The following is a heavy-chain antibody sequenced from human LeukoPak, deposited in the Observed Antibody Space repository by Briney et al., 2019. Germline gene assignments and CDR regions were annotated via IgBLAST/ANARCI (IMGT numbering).Heavy chain of an antibody. Sequence: SQTLSLTCAISGDSVSSNSAAWNWIRQSPSRGLEWLGRTYYRSKWYNDYAVSVRSRITINPDTSKNQFSLQLNSVTPEDTAVYYCARGQLWFGGGGVYYYYGMDVWGQGTTVTVSS. D-gene: IGHD3-10*01. V-gene: IGHV6-1*01. J-gene: IGHJ6*02. CDR1: GDSVSSNSAA. CDR2: TYYRSKWYN. CDR3: ARGQLWFGGGGVYYYYGMDV.